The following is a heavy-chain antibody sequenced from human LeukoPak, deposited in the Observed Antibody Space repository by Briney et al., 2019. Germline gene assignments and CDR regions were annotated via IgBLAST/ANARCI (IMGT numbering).Heavy chain of an antibody. J-gene: IGHJ6*03. CDR3: AREGVAGRGYYYYYYMDV. Sequence: GGSLRLSCAASGFTFSSYWMSWVRQAPGKGLEWVAYIKQDGSEKYYVDSVKGRFTISRDNAKNSLYLQMNSLRAEDTAVYYCAREGVAGRGYYYYYYMDVWGKGTTVTVSS. D-gene: IGHD3-10*01. V-gene: IGHV3-7*01. CDR1: GFTFSSYW. CDR2: IKQDGSEK.